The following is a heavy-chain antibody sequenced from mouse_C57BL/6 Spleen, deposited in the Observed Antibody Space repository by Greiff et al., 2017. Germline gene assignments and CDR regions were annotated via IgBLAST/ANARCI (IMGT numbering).Heavy chain of an antibody. Sequence: EVKLEESGGGLVKPGGSLKLSCAASGFTFSDYGMHWVSQAPEKGLVWVAYISSGSSTIYYADTVKGRFTISRDNAKNTLFLQMTSLRSEDTAMYYCARESSYDGYYGAYWGQGTLVTVSA. V-gene: IGHV5-17*01. J-gene: IGHJ3*01. CDR1: GFTFSDYG. CDR3: ARESSYDGYYGAY. CDR2: ISSGSSTI. D-gene: IGHD2-3*01.